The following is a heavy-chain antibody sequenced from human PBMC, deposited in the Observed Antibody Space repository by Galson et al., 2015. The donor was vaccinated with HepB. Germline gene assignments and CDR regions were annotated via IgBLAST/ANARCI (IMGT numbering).Heavy chain of an antibody. J-gene: IGHJ4*02. CDR3: ARGPRYYYGSSGPGYFDY. Sequence: SLRLSCAASGFTVSSNYMSWVRQAPGKGLEWVSIIYSSTSTYYADSVRGRFTISRHNFKNTLYLQVNSLRAEDTAVYYCARGPRYYYGSSGPGYFDYWGQGTLVTVTS. CDR2: IYSSTST. V-gene: IGHV3-53*04. D-gene: IGHD3-22*01. CDR1: GFTVSSNY.